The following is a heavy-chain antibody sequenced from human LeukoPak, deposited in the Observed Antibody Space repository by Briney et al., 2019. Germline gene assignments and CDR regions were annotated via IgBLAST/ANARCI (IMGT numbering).Heavy chain of an antibody. CDR1: GYSFTSYW. J-gene: IGHJ4*02. Sequence: GESLKISCKGSGYSFTSYWIGWVRQVPGKGLEWMGIIYPGDSDTKYSPSFQGQVTISADKSISTAYLQWSSLKASDTAMYYCARGSSGYYYDFDYWGQGTLVTVSS. CDR3: ARGSSGYYYDFDY. V-gene: IGHV5-51*01. CDR2: IYPGDSDT. D-gene: IGHD3-22*01.